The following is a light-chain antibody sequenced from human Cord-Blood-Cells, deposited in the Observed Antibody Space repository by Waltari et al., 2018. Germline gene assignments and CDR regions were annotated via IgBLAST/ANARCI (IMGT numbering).Light chain of an antibody. V-gene: IGLV3-25*02. J-gene: IGLJ3*02. CDR1: ALPKQY. CDR2: RDS. CDR3: QSADNSGTYPV. Sequence: SYELTQPPSVSVSPGQTARITCSGDALPKQYAYWYQQKPGQAPVLVIYRDSERPSGIPERSSGSSSGTTVTLTISGVQAEDEADYYCQSADNSGTYPVFGGGTKLTVL.